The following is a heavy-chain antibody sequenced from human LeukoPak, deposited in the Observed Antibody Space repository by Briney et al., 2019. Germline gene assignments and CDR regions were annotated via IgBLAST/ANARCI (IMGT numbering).Heavy chain of an antibody. V-gene: IGHV3-48*02. CDR3: ARGHDSGAIYDSSGYPGSY. D-gene: IGHD3-22*01. CDR2: ISSSCSI. J-gene: IGHJ4*02. CDR1: GFTFSTYN. Sequence: GGPVRLLCAASGFTFSTYNMKWLRQAPGKGLVWFSYISSSCSIYYADSVKGRFTISRDNAKNSLYLQMNSLRDEDTAVYYCARGHDSGAIYDSSGYPGSYWGQGTLVTVPT.